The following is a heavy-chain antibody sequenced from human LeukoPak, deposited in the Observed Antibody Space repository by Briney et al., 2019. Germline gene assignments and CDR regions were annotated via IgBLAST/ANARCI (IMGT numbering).Heavy chain of an antibody. V-gene: IGHV4-39*07. D-gene: IGHD1-26*01. Sequence: SETLSLTCTVSGGSISSSSYYWGWIRQPPGKGLEWIGSIYYSGSTYYNPSLKSRVTISIDTSKNQFSLTLTSVTAADSGVYYCARVGAHYYYYYMDVWGKGTTITVSS. CDR3: ARVGAHYYYYYMDV. J-gene: IGHJ6*03. CDR2: IYYSGST. CDR1: GGSISSSSYY.